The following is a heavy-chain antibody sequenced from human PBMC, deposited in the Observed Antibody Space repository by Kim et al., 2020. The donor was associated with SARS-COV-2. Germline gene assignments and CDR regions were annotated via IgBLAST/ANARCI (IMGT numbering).Heavy chain of an antibody. V-gene: IGHV3-74*01. CDR1: GFTFSSYW. D-gene: IGHD6-13*01. J-gene: IGHJ4*02. CDR3: ARVPVEAAGTGIDY. Sequence: GGSLRLSCAASGFTFSSYWMHWVRQAPGKGLVWVSRIRGDGSGANYADSVMGRFTISRDNAKNTAYLQMNSLRVEDTALYFCARVPVEAAGTGIDYWGQGTLVTVSS. CDR2: IRGDGSGA.